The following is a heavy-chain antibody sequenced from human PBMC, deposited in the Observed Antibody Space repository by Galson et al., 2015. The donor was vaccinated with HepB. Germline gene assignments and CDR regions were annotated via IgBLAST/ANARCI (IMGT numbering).Heavy chain of an antibody. CDR2: IWADGTVQ. Sequence: SLRLSCAASGFIFSDHGLHWVRQAPGKGLEWVALIWADGTVQHYADSVRGQFSISRDNSKNTLFLQMDSLRVEDTAVYYCAREAHIAVAAFDSWGQGTLVTVSS. CDR1: GFIFSDHG. D-gene: IGHD2-21*01. V-gene: IGHV3-33*01. J-gene: IGHJ4*02. CDR3: AREAHIAVAAFDS.